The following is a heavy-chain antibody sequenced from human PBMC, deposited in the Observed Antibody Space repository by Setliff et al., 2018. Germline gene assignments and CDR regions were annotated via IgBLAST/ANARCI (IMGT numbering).Heavy chain of an antibody. Sequence: PGESLKISCKGSGYTFTNYWIGWVRQMPGKGLEWMGAIYPGDSDTRHSPSFQGQVTISADKSISTVYLQWSGLKASDTAIYYCARLTPETDFDYWGPGTLVTVSS. CDR3: ARLTPETDFDY. CDR1: GYTFTNYW. CDR2: IYPGDSDT. D-gene: IGHD2-15*01. V-gene: IGHV5-51*01. J-gene: IGHJ4*02.